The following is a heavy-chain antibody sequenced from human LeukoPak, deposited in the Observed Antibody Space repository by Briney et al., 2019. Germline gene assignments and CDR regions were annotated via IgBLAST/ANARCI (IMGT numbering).Heavy chain of an antibody. CDR2: ISSSGSTI. D-gene: IGHD1-1*01. Sequence: GGSLRLSCVASGFSFSSYVMNWVRQAPGKGLEWVSYISSSGSTIKYADSVKGRFTISRDNAKNSLYLQMNSLRAEDTAVYYCAAKLTGTTCFDYWGQGTLVTVSS. CDR3: AAKLTGTTCFDY. CDR1: GFSFSSYV. J-gene: IGHJ4*02. V-gene: IGHV3-48*03.